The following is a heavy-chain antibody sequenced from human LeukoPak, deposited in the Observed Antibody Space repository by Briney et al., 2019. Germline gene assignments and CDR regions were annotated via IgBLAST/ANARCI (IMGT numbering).Heavy chain of an antibody. CDR1: GGSISSSSYY. CDR2: IYYSGST. J-gene: IGHJ1*01. Sequence: SETLSLTCTVSGGSISSSSYYWGWIRQPPGKGLEWIGSIYYSGSTYYNPSLKSRVTISVDTSKNQFSLKLSSVTAADTAVYYCARHRDCSSTSCPRMYFQHWGQGTLVTVSS. V-gene: IGHV4-39*01. CDR3: ARHRDCSSTSCPRMYFQH. D-gene: IGHD2-2*01.